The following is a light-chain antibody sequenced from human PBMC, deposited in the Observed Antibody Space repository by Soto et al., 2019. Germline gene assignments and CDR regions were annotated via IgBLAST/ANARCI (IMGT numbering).Light chain of an antibody. J-gene: IGKJ5*01. Sequence: EIVLTQSPGTLSLSPGARATLSCRASQSVSSTYLTWYQQKPGQAPRLLIYGASSRATDIPDRFSGSGSGTDFTLTISRLEPDDFAVYYCQQYETSPITFGQGTRLEIK. CDR3: QQYETSPIT. V-gene: IGKV3-20*01. CDR1: QSVSSTY. CDR2: GAS.